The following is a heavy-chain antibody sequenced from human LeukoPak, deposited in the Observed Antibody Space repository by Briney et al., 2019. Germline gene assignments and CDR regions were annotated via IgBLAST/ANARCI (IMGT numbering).Heavy chain of an antibody. CDR2: IYTSGST. Sequence: SQTLSLTCTVSGGSISSGSYYWSWIRQPAGKGLEWIGRIYTSGSTNYNPSLKSRVTISVDTSKNQFSLKLSSVTAADTAVYYCARDLAFWSGYYRAGDAFDIWGQGTMVTVSS. D-gene: IGHD3-3*01. V-gene: IGHV4-61*02. CDR3: ARDLAFWSGYYRAGDAFDI. J-gene: IGHJ3*02. CDR1: GGSISSGSYY.